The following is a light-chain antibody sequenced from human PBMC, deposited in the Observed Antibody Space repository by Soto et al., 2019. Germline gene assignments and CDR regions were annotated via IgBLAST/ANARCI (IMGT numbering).Light chain of an antibody. Sequence: QSALTQPASVSGSPGQSITISCTGTSSDVGGYNYVSWYQQHPGKAPKFMMYEVSNRPSGVSNRFSGSKSGNTASLTISGLQAEDEADYYCSSYTTSNTLVFGTGTKLTVL. CDR1: SSDVGGYNY. J-gene: IGLJ1*01. V-gene: IGLV2-14*01. CDR2: EVS. CDR3: SSYTTSNTLV.